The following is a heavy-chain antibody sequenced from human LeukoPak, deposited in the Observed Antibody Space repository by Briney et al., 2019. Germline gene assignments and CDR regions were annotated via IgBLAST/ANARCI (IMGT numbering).Heavy chain of an antibody. J-gene: IGHJ5*02. CDR3: ARFWGPGGSDWFAP. CDR1: GDSVSSNSAA. CDR2: TYYRSKWYN. Sequence: SQTLSLTCAISGDSVSSNSAAWNWIRQSPSRGLEWLGRTYYRSKWYNDYAVSVKSRITINPDTTKNQFSLQLNSVTPEDTAVFYCARFWGPGGSDWFAPGAQGPLATVS. D-gene: IGHD3-16*01. V-gene: IGHV6-1*01.